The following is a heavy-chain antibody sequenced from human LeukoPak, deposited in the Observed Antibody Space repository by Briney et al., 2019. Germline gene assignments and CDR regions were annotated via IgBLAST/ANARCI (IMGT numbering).Heavy chain of an antibody. V-gene: IGHV3-53*01. Sequence: PGGSLRLSCAASGFTVSSNYMSWVRQAPGKGLEWVSVIYSGGSTYYADSVKGRFTISRDNSKNTLYLQMNSLRAEDTAVYYCAKGIYSSGWSYDYWGHGTLVTVSS. D-gene: IGHD6-19*01. J-gene: IGHJ4*01. CDR2: IYSGGST. CDR1: GFTVSSNY. CDR3: AKGIYSSGWSYDY.